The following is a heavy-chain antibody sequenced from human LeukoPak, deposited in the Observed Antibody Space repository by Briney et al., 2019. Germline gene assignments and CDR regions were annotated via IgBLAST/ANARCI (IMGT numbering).Heavy chain of an antibody. CDR2: IIPIFGTA. CDR3: ARGRQYCSSTSCYKGYYFDY. CDR1: GGTFSSYA. Sequence: SVKVSCKASGGTFSSYAISWVRQAPGQGLEWMGGIIPIFGTANYAQKFQGRVTITADESTSTAYMELSSLRSEDTAVYYCARGRQYCSSTSCYKGYYFDYWGQGTLVTVSS. V-gene: IGHV1-69*13. D-gene: IGHD2-2*02. J-gene: IGHJ4*02.